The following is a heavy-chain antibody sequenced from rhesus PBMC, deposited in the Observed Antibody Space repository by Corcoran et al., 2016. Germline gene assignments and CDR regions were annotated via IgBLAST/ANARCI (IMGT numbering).Heavy chain of an antibody. D-gene: IGHD3-16*01. CDR1: GYSISSGYG. CDR3: ARVEMHYSGSYYFDY. CDR2: IGGSSGST. V-gene: IGHV4-127*01. Sequence: QVQLQESGPGLVKPSETLSLTCAVSGYSISSGYGWSWIRQPPGKGRGWIGYIGGSSGSTNSNPSLKSRVTISKDTSQTQFSLKLSSVTAADTAVYYCARVEMHYSGSYYFDYWGQGVLVTVSS. J-gene: IGHJ4*01.